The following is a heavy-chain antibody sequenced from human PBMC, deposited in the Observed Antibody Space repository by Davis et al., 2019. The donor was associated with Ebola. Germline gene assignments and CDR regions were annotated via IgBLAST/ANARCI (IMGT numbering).Heavy chain of an antibody. J-gene: IGHJ4*02. Sequence: GESLKISCAASGFTFSSYGMHWVRQAPGKGLEWVAVIWYDGSNKYYADSVKGRFTISRDNSKNTLYLQMNSLRAEDTAVYYCARDQFVRYDTDSRGFDYWGQGTLVTVSS. V-gene: IGHV3-33*01. CDR2: IWYDGSNK. CDR3: ARDQFVRYDTDSRGFDY. D-gene: IGHD3-9*01. CDR1: GFTFSSYG.